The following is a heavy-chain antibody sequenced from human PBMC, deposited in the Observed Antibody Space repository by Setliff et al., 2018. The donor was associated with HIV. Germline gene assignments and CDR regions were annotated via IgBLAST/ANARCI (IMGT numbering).Heavy chain of an antibody. J-gene: IGHJ2*01. D-gene: IGHD3-22*01. V-gene: IGHV4-59*12. CDR3: ARDRGTITMTVFDL. CDR1: GTSISNYY. CDR2: IYYSGSIT. Sequence: SETLSLTCTVSGTSISNYYWSWIRQPPGKGLEWIGSIYYSGSITKFNPSLESRVTMSLDNSKNQFSLKLSSVTAADTAVYYCARDRGTITMTVFDLWGRGTLVTVSS.